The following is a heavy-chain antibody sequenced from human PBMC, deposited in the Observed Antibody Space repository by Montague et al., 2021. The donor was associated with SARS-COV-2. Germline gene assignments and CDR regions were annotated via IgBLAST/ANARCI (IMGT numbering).Heavy chain of an antibody. CDR2: ISYDGSNK. Sequence: SLRLSCAASGFTFSSYAMHWVRQAPGKGLEWVAVISYDGSNKYYAGSVEGRFTISRDNSKNTLYLQMNSLRAEDTAVYYCASGYDLLTGYYPFDYWGQGTLVTVSS. CDR3: ASGYDLLTGYYPFDY. D-gene: IGHD3-9*01. CDR1: GFTFSSYA. V-gene: IGHV3-30*04. J-gene: IGHJ4*02.